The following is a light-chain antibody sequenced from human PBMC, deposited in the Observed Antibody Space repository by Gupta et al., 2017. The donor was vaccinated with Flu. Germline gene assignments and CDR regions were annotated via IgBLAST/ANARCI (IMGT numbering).Light chain of an antibody. J-gene: IGKJ2*01. CDR1: QSVINNQ. V-gene: IGKV3-20*01. CDR3: QQNDSPPEA. Sequence: DTLSLSPGETATLSCETSQSVINNQLAWYQQRPGQAPRLLIYGASSRATSIADWFSGSGAGTDSTLTISRLEHEDVALYYCQQNDSPPEAFGQGTKLEIK. CDR2: GAS.